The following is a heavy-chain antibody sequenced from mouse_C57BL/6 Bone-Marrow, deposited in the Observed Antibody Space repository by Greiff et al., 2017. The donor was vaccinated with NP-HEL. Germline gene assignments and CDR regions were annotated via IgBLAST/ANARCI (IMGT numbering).Heavy chain of an antibody. CDR1: GYTFTDYE. CDR2: IVPETGGT. Sequence: QVQLQQSGAELVRPGASVTLSCKASGYTFTDYEMHWVKQTPVHGLEWIGAIVPETGGTASNQKFKGKAILTADKSSSPAYMELRSLTPEDSAVYYCTRSGLLWLPWFAYWGQGTLVTVSA. J-gene: IGHJ3*01. D-gene: IGHD2-2*01. CDR3: TRSGLLWLPWFAY. V-gene: IGHV1-15*01.